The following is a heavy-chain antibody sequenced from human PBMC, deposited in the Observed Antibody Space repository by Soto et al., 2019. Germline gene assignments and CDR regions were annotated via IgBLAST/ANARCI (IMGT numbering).Heavy chain of an antibody. D-gene: IGHD3-10*01. J-gene: IGHJ6*02. CDR2: IWYDGSNK. V-gene: IGHV3-33*01. CDR1: GXXFSXYX. CDR3: ARDALAAMVLGVIITPGAYGTDV. Sequence: QVQLVESGGGXVXPXXSLRLSXAXXGXXFSXYXXXWVRXAPGTGLEWVAVIWYDGSNKYYADSVKGRFTISRDNSKNTLDLRLNSLRAEDTAVYYCARDALAAMVLGVIITPGAYGTDVWGQGNTVTVSS.